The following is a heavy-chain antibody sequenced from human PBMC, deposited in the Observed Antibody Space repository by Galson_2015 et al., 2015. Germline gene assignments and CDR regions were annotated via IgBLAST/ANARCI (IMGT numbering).Heavy chain of an antibody. CDR3: ARDNYYDSSGNQDAFDY. V-gene: IGHV3-33*01. CDR1: GFTFSSYG. J-gene: IGHJ4*02. CDR2: IWYDGSNK. D-gene: IGHD3-22*01. Sequence: SLRLSCAASGFTFSSYGMHWVRQAPGKGLEWVAVIWYDGSNKYCADSVKGRFTISRDNSKNTLYLQMNSLRAEDTAVYYCARDNYYDSSGNQDAFDYWGQGTLVTVSS.